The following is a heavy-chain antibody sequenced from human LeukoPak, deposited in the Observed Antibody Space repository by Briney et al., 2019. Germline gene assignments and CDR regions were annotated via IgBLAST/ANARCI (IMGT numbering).Heavy chain of an antibody. CDR1: GFTFSSYS. Sequence: PGGSLRLSCAASGFTFSSYSMNWVRQAPGKGLEWVSSISSSSSYIYYADSVKGRFTISRDNAKSSLYLQMNSLRAEDTAVYYCASFCSSTSCYAEFGYNWFDPWGQGTLVTVSS. CDR3: ASFCSSTSCYAEFGYNWFDP. V-gene: IGHV3-21*01. J-gene: IGHJ5*02. CDR2: ISSSSSYI. D-gene: IGHD2-2*01.